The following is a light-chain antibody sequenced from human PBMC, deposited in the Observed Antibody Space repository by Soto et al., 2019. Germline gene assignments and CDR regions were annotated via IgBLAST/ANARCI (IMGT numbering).Light chain of an antibody. J-gene: IGKJ3*01. Sequence: DIVMTQSPLSLPVTPGEPASISCRSSQSLLHSNGYNYLDWYLQKPGQSPQLLIYLGSNRASGVPDRFSGSGSGTDFTLKISRVEAEDVGVYYCMQALQTLQCTFGPGTKVDIK. V-gene: IGKV2-28*01. CDR1: QSLLHSNGYNY. CDR3: MQALQTLQCT. CDR2: LGS.